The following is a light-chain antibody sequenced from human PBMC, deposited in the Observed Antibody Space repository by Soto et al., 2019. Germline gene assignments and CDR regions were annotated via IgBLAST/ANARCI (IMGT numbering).Light chain of an antibody. J-gene: IGKJ1*01. CDR2: GAS. CDR1: QSISNN. CDR3: QQYNIWPPWT. Sequence: EIVMTQSPATLSVSPGERATLSCRASQSISNNLAWYQQQPGQTPRLLIYGASTTATGIPARFSGSGTATEFTLTISSLQSGDFAVYYCQQYNIWPPWTFGQGTKV. V-gene: IGKV3-15*01.